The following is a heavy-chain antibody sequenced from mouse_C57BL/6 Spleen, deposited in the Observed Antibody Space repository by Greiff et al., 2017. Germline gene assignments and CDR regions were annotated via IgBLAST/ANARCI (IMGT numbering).Heavy chain of an antibody. CDR1: GYTFTSYG. Sequence: VKLQQSGAELARPGASVKLSCKASGYTFTSYGISWVKQRTGQGLEWIGEIYPRSGNTDYNEKFKGKATLTADKSSSKAYMVLRSLPSEDSAVFFCIYYDYDAASWFAYWGQGTLVTVSA. J-gene: IGHJ3*01. V-gene: IGHV1-81*01. CDR3: IYYDYDAASWFAY. D-gene: IGHD2-4*01. CDR2: IYPRSGNT.